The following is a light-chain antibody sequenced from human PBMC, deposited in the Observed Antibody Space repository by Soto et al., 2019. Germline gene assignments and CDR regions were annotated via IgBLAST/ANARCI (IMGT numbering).Light chain of an antibody. CDR1: QSVSSN. CDR2: GAS. V-gene: IGKV3-15*01. Sequence: EIVMTQSPATLSVSPGERATLSCRASQSVSSNLAWYQQKPGQAPRLLIYGASTRATGIPARFSGSGSGTEFTLTISSLQSEEFAVYYCQQYNNWPPPTFGQGTKVEIK. J-gene: IGKJ1*01. CDR3: QQYNNWPPPT.